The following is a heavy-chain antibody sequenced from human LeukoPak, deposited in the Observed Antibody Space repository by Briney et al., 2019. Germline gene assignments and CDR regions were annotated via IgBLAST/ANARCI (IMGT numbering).Heavy chain of an antibody. CDR2: INPSGGST. V-gene: IGHV1-46*01. Sequence: ASVKVSCRASGYTFTSYYIHWVRQAPGQGLEWMGVINPSGGSTRYAQNFQGRLTMTRDTSTSTVHMEVSSLSSEDTAVYYCTRGLAELWPHFDYWGQGTLITVSS. D-gene: IGHD3-10*01. J-gene: IGHJ4*02. CDR1: GYTFTSYY. CDR3: TRGLAELWPHFDY.